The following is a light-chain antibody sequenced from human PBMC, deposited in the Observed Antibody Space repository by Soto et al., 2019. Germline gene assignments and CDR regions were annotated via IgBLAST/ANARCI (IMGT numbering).Light chain of an antibody. V-gene: IGKV3-11*01. J-gene: IGKJ4*01. CDR3: QHRSNWPLT. Sequence: EIVLTQSPATLSLSPGERATLSCRASQSVSSSLAWYQQKPGQAPRLLIHDASNMATGIPARFSGSGSGTDFTLNISSLEPEDFAVYYCQHRSNWPLTFGGGTKVEIK. CDR2: DAS. CDR1: QSVSSS.